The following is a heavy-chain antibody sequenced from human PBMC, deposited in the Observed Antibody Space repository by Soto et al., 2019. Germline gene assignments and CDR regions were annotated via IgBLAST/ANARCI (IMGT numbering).Heavy chain of an antibody. CDR1: GGTFSSYT. CDR2: IIPILGIA. Sequence: QVQLVQSGAEVKKPGSSVKVSCKASGGTFSSYTISWVRQAPGQGLEWMGRIIPILGIANYAQKFQGRVTITADKSTSTAYMELSSLRSEDTAVYYCARANQLLCTSYYYYGMDVWGQGTTVTVSS. CDR3: ARANQLLCTSYYYYGMDV. D-gene: IGHD2-2*01. V-gene: IGHV1-69*02. J-gene: IGHJ6*02.